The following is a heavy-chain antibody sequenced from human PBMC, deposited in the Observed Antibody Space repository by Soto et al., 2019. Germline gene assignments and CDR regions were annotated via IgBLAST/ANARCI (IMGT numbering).Heavy chain of an antibody. CDR3: ARMAGYLTIDY. D-gene: IGHD2-15*01. Sequence: QVQLVQSGAEVKKPGSSVKVSCKASGGTFSSYTISWVRQAPGQGLEWMGRIIPILGIANYAQKFQGKVTITADKSTSTAYMKLSSLRSEDTAVYYCARMAGYLTIDYWGQGTLVTVSS. J-gene: IGHJ4*02. CDR2: IIPILGIA. CDR1: GGTFSSYT. V-gene: IGHV1-69*02.